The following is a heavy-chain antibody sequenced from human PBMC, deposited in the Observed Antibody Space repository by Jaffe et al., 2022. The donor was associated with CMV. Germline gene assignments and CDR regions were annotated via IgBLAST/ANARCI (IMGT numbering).Heavy chain of an antibody. CDR3: ARCWELRYFDY. J-gene: IGHJ4*02. CDR2: VSGSGIST. Sequence: EVQLLESGGGLLQRGGSLRLSCAASGFTFSSYAMSWVRQAPGKGLEWVSAVSGSGISTYYADSVKGRFTISRDNSKNTLYLQMNSLRAEDTAVYYCARCWELRYFDYWGQGTLVTVSS. CDR1: GFTFSSYA. V-gene: IGHV3-23*01. D-gene: IGHD1-26*01.